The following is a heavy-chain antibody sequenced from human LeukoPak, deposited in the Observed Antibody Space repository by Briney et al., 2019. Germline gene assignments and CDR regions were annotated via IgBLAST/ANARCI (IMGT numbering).Heavy chain of an antibody. CDR3: ARGDYGFDY. J-gene: IGHJ4*02. Sequence: PGGSLRLSCAASGFTFSSYAMSWVRQAPGNGLEWVSAISGSGGSTYYADSVKGRFTISRDNSKNTLYLQMSSLRAEDTAVYYCARGDYGFDYWGQGTLVTVSS. CDR1: GFTFSSYA. V-gene: IGHV3-23*01. CDR2: ISGSGGST. D-gene: IGHD4-17*01.